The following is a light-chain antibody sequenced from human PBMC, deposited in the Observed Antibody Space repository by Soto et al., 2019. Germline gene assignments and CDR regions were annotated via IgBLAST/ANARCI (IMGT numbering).Light chain of an antibody. J-gene: IGLJ1*01. CDR2: EVS. Sequence: QSALTQPASVSGSPGQSITISCTGTSSDVGSYNLVSWYQQYLGKAPKLMIYEVSKRPSGASNRFSGSKSGNTASLTISGLQAEDEGDYFCCSYAGPSTFVFGTGTKLTVL. CDR1: SSDVGSYNL. CDR3: CSYAGPSTFV. V-gene: IGLV2-23*02.